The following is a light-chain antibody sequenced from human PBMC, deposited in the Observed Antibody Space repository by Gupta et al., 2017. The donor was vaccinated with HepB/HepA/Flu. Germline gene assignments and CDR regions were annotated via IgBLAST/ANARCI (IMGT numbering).Light chain of an antibody. CDR3: QHYESFRT. Sequence: DIQMTQSPSTLSASVGDRVTITCRASQSVGSWLAWYQQKPGKAPNLLIYAASILESWVPSRFSGSGYGTEFTLTINGLQPDDFATYYCQHYESFRTFGRGTNVELK. J-gene: IGKJ1*01. V-gene: IGKV1-5*03. CDR2: AAS. CDR1: QSVGSW.